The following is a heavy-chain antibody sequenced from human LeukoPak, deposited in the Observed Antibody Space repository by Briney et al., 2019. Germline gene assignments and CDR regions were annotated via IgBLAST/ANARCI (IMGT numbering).Heavy chain of an antibody. V-gene: IGHV1-69*04. CDR2: IIPILGIA. Sequence: SVKVSCKASGGTFSSYAISWVRQAPGQVLEWMGRIIPILGIANYAQKFQGRVTITADKSTSTAYMELSSLRSEDTAVYYCARDSSGWYAVVTNPDTFDYWGQGTLVTVSS. D-gene: IGHD6-19*01. J-gene: IGHJ4*02. CDR1: GGTFSSYA. CDR3: ARDSSGWYAVVTNPDTFDY.